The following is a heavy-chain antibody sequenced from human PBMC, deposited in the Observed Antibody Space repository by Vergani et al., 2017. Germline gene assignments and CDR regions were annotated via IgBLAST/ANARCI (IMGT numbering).Heavy chain of an antibody. CDR2: ISGSSSTI. V-gene: IGHV3-48*01. J-gene: IGHJ4*02. D-gene: IGHD6-13*01. Sequence: EVQLVESGGGLVQPGGSLRLSCAASGFTFSSYSMNWVRQAPGKGLEWVSYISGSSSTIYYADSVKGRFTISRDNAKNSLYLQMNSLRAEDTAVYYCARARAAAGPFDYWGQGTLVTVSS. CDR1: GFTFSSYS. CDR3: ARARAAAGPFDY.